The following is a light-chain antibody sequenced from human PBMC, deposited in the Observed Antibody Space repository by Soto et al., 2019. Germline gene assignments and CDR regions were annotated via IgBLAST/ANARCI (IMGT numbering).Light chain of an antibody. CDR2: GAS. V-gene: IGKV3-20*01. Sequence: EIVLTQSPGTLSLSPGERATLSCWASQSVSSSYLAWYQQKPGQAPRLLIYGASSRATGIPDRFSGSGSGTDFTLTISRLEPEAFAVYYCQQYGSSGLTFGGGTKVEIK. CDR1: QSVSSSY. CDR3: QQYGSSGLT. J-gene: IGKJ4*01.